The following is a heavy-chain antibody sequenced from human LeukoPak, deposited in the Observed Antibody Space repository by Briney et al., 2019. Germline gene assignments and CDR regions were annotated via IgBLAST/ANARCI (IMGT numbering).Heavy chain of an antibody. CDR3: ARGTYYYDSSGYYPIDY. CDR2: ISYSGST. V-gene: IGHV4-59*08. Sequence: SETLSLTCTVSGGSISSYYWSWIRQPPGKGLEWIGYISYSGSTNYNPSLKSRVTISVDTSKNQFSLKLSSVTAADTAVYYCARGTYYYDSSGYYPIDYWGQGTLVTVSS. CDR1: GGSISSYY. D-gene: IGHD3-22*01. J-gene: IGHJ4*02.